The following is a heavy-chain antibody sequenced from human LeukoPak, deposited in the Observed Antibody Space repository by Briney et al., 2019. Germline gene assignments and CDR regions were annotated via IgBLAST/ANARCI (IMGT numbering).Heavy chain of an antibody. D-gene: IGHD3-22*01. V-gene: IGHV1-69*04. J-gene: IGHJ4*02. CDR1: GDTFSSYP. Sequence: SVTVSCKAPGDTFSSYPISWVRQAPGQGLEWMGRIIPILAITNYAQKFQGRVTITADKSTSTAYMELSSLKSEDTAVYYCARGSSYYDSSGYSQRNFDYWGQGSLVTVSS. CDR2: IIPILAIT. CDR3: ARGSSYYDSSGYSQRNFDY.